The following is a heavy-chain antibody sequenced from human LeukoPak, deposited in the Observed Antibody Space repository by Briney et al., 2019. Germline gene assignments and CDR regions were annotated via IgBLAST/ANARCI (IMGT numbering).Heavy chain of an antibody. CDR3: AAVTLGGWLPAYLHDY. D-gene: IGHD5-12*01. Sequence: SVKVSCKASGFTFTSSAVQWVRQARGQRLEWIGWIVCGSGNTNYAQKFQERVTITRDMSTSTAYMELSSLRSEDTAVYYCAAVTLGGWLPAYLHDYWGQGTLVTVSS. CDR1: GFTFTSSA. CDR2: IVCGSGNT. J-gene: IGHJ4*02. V-gene: IGHV1-58*01.